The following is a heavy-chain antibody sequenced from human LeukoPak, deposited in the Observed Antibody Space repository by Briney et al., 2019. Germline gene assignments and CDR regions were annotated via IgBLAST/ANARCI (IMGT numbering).Heavy chain of an antibody. D-gene: IGHD1-26*01. CDR3: AGNRGGSGSYAFDY. CDR2: IYYSGST. J-gene: IGHJ4*02. Sequence: PSETLSLTCTVSGGSISSGGYYWSWIRQHPGKGLEWTGYIYYSGSTYYNPSLKSRVTISVDTSKNQFSLKLSSVTAADTAVYYCAGNRGGSGSYAFDYWGQGTLVTVSS. CDR1: GGSISSGGYY. V-gene: IGHV4-31*03.